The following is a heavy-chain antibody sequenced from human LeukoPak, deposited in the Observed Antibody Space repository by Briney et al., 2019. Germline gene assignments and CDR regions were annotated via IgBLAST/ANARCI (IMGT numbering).Heavy chain of an antibody. CDR2: IIPIFGTA. CDR3: ACQKRLYSSSWGRADWFDP. D-gene: IGHD6-13*01. Sequence: ASVKVSCKAFGGTFSSYAISWVRQAPGQGLEWMGGIIPIFGTANYAQKFQGRVTITTDESTSTAYMELSSLRSEDTAVYYCACQKRLYSSSWGRADWFDPWGQGTLVTVSS. CDR1: GGTFSSYA. V-gene: IGHV1-69*05. J-gene: IGHJ5*02.